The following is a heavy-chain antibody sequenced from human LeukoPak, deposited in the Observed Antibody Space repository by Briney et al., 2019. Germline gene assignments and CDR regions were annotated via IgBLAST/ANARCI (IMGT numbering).Heavy chain of an antibody. V-gene: IGHV4-59*01. CDR1: GGSISSYY. D-gene: IGHD6-13*01. J-gene: IGHJ4*02. Sequence: PSETLSLTCTVSGGSISSYYWSWIRQPPGKGLEWIGYTYYSGSTNYNPSLKSRVTISVDTSKNQFSLKLSSVTAADTAVYYCARIAAAGYYFDYWGQGTLVTVSS. CDR2: TYYSGST. CDR3: ARIAAAGYYFDY.